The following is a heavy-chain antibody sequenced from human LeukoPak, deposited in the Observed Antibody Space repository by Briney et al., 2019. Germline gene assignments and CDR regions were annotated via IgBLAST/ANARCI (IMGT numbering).Heavy chain of an antibody. V-gene: IGHV3-53*01. CDR3: AKPEDSGYDGLV. CDR1: GFTVSSNY. D-gene: IGHD5-12*01. CDR2: IYSGGST. J-gene: IGHJ4*02. Sequence: GGSLRLSCAASGFTVSSNYMSWVRQAPGKGLEWVSVIYSGGSTYYADSVKGRFTISRDNSKNTLYLQMNSLRAEDTTVYYCAKPEDSGYDGLVWGQGTLVTVSS.